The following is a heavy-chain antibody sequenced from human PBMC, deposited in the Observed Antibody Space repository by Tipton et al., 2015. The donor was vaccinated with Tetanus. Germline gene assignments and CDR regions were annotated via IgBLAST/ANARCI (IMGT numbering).Heavy chain of an antibody. Sequence: TLSLTCAVSGGSISSDYWSWIRQPAGKGLEWIGRIYTSGSTNYNPSLKSRVTGSVDTSKNQFSLKLSSVTAADTAIYYCARDGQPGYYYGMDVWGQGTTVTVSS. CDR3: ARDGQPGYYYGMDV. J-gene: IGHJ6*02. V-gene: IGHV4-4*07. CDR1: GGSISSDY. CDR2: IYTSGST. D-gene: IGHD1-14*01.